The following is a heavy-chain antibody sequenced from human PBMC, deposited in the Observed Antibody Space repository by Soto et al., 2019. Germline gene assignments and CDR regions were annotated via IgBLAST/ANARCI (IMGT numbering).Heavy chain of an antibody. CDR1: VYTFTSYY. Sequence: GASVTVSCKASVYTFTSYYMHWVRQAPGQGLEWMGIINPSGGSTSYAQKFQGRVTMTRDTSTSTVYMELSSLRSEDTAVYYCARAGYSSGWYGAFDIWGQGTMVTVSS. CDR2: INPSGGST. CDR3: ARAGYSSGWYGAFDI. V-gene: IGHV1-46*03. D-gene: IGHD6-19*01. J-gene: IGHJ3*02.